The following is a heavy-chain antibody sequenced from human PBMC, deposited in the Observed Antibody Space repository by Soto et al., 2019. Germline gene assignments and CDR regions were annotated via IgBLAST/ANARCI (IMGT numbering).Heavy chain of an antibody. CDR3: ARQVPAAIRLGWFDP. V-gene: IGHV4-39*01. Sequence: SETLSLTCTVSGGSISRSTSYWGWIRQPPGKGLERIGSIYYSGSTYYRPSFKSRVTISVDTSKNQFSLKLSSVTAAYTAVYYCARQVPAAIRLGWFDPWGQGTLVTVSS. J-gene: IGHJ5*02. CDR1: GGSISRSTSY. CDR2: IYYSGST. D-gene: IGHD2-2*02.